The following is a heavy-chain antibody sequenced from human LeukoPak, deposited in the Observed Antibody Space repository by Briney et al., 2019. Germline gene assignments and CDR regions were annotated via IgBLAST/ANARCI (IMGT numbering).Heavy chain of an antibody. CDR2: IYYSGST. V-gene: IGHV4-31*03. J-gene: IGHJ6*03. CDR3: ARDPTHRVPGNYYYSMDV. Sequence: SETLSLTCTVSGGSISSGGYYWSWIRQHPGKGLEWIGYIYYSGSTYYNPSLKSRVTISVDTSKNQFSLKLSSVTAADTAVYYCARDPTHRVPGNYYYSMDVWGKGTTVTVSS. D-gene: IGHD2-2*01. CDR1: GGSISSGGYY.